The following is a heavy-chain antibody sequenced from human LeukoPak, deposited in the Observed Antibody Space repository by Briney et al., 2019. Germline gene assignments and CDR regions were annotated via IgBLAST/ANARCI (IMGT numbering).Heavy chain of an antibody. D-gene: IGHD6-19*01. Sequence: PGGSLRLSCAASGFTVSSNYMSWVRQAPGKGLEWVSVIYSGGSTYYADSVKGRFTISRDNSKNTLYLQMNSLRAEDTAVYYCARDLDSSGWWGYGMDVWGQGTTVTVSS. V-gene: IGHV3-66*01. CDR3: ARDLDSSGWWGYGMDV. J-gene: IGHJ6*02. CDR1: GFTVSSNY. CDR2: IYSGGST.